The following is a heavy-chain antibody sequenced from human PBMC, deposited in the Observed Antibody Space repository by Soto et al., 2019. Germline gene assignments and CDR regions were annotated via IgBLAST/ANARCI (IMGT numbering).Heavy chain of an antibody. CDR2: IFYSGTT. J-gene: IGHJ4*02. CDR1: DGAITSPAHY. CDR3: ARVQTTVTTYFFDY. V-gene: IGHV4-31*03. Sequence: QVQLQESGPGLVKPSQTLSLTCTVSDGAITSPAHYWSWIRQLPGKGLEWIAYIFYSGTTYYSPSLQSRTTISIDTSKNQFSPKLSSVTAADTAVYYCARVQTTVTTYFFDYWGQGTLVTVSS. D-gene: IGHD4-17*01.